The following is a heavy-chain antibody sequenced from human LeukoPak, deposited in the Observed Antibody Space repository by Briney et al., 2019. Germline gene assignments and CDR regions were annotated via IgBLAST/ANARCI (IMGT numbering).Heavy chain of an antibody. J-gene: IGHJ3*02. CDR2: IIPMFSST. CDR1: GGTFSNYA. D-gene: IGHD3-10*01. Sequence: SVKVSCKASGGTFSNYALSWVRQAPGQGLEWMGGIIPMFSSTNYAQKFQGRVTITADESTSTAYMELSNLRSEDTAVYYCARDSQYYSGRNNYYGEAFDIWGQGTMVTVSS. CDR3: ARDSQYYSGRNNYYGEAFDI. V-gene: IGHV1-69*13.